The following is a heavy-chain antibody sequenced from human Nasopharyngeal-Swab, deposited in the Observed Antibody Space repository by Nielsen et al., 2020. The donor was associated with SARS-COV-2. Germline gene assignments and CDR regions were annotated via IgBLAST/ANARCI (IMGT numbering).Heavy chain of an antibody. V-gene: IGHV7-4-1*02. CDR2: INTNTGNP. J-gene: IGHJ4*02. CDR3: ARGDIVATIDWGVHFDY. Sequence: ASVTVSCKASGYTFTSYAMNWVRQAPGQGLEWMGWINTNTGNPTYAQGFTGRFVFSLDTSVSTAYLQISSLKAEDTAVYYCARGDIVATIDWGVHFDYWGQGTLVTVSS. D-gene: IGHD5-12*01. CDR1: GYTFTSYA.